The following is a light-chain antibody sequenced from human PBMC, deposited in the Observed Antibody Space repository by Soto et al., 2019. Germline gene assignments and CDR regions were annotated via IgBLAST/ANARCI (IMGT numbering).Light chain of an antibody. J-gene: IGLJ1*01. CDR1: SSDVGSYNL. Sequence: QSVLTQPASVSGSPGQSSTISCTGTSSDVGSYNLVSWYQQHPGKAPKLMIYEVSKRPSGVSNRFSGSKSGNTASLTISGLQAEDEADYYCCSYAGSSTFGFGTGTKVTVL. CDR2: EVS. V-gene: IGLV2-23*02. CDR3: CSYAGSSTFG.